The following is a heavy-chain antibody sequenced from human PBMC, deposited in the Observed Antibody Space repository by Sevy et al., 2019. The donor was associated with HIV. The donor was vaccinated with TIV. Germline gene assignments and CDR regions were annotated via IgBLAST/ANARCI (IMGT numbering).Heavy chain of an antibody. V-gene: IGHV1-46*04. CDR2: INPSGGSA. J-gene: IGHJ4*02. Sequence: ASVKVSCNASGYTFTSYYIHWVRQAPGQGLEWMGIINPSGGSASYEQKLQGRVTMTRDTSTSTVYMELSSLRSEDTAVYYCAREVVPAAIRTYYYFEYWGQGTLVTVSS. D-gene: IGHD2-2*02. CDR1: GYTFTSYY. CDR3: AREVVPAAIRTYYYFEY.